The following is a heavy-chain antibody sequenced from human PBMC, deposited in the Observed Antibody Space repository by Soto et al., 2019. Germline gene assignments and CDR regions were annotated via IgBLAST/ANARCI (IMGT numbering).Heavy chain of an antibody. D-gene: IGHD4-17*01. CDR2: ISAYNGNT. CDR1: GYTFTSYG. J-gene: IGHJ4*02. Sequence: EASVKVSCKASGYTFTSYGISWVRQAPGQGLEWMGWISAYNGNTNYAQKLQGRVTMTTDTSTSTAYMELRSLKSDDTAVYYCARSPFTAGDYPGAFDYWGQGTLVTVSS. V-gene: IGHV1-18*01. CDR3: ARSPFTAGDYPGAFDY.